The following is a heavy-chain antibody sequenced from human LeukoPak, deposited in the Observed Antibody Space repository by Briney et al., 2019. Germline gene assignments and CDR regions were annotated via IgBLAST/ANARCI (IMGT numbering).Heavy chain of an antibody. CDR3: ARHGYSNYAYYYYMDV. V-gene: IGHV5-51*01. D-gene: IGHD4-11*01. CDR1: GYSFTSYW. CDR2: IYPGDSDT. J-gene: IGHJ6*03. Sequence: GESLQFSCKGPGYSFTSYWIGWVRQMPGKGLEWMGSIYPGDSDTRYSPSFQGQVTLSADKSISTAYLQWSSLKASDTAMYYCARHGYSNYAYYYYMDVWGKGTTVTVSS.